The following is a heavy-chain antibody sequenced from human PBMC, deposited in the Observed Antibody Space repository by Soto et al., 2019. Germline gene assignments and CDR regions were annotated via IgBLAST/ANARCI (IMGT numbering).Heavy chain of an antibody. CDR2: ISPSGGVI. Sequence: EVQLVESGGGLVKPGGSLRLSCAASGFTFNFYSLNWVRHAPGKGLEWVSSISPSGGVISYADSVKGRFTLSKDNAKKSLYLEMSSLRAEDTAVYFCARGRRHGGGPAYYYSMDVWGKGTTVTVSS. V-gene: IGHV3-21*02. CDR3: ARGRRHGGGPAYYYSMDV. CDR1: GFTFNFYS. D-gene: IGHD3-16*01. J-gene: IGHJ6*03.